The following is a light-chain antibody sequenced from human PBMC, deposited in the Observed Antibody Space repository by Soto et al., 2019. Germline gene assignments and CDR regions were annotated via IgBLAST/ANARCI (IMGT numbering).Light chain of an antibody. CDR1: QNINKW. CDR3: QQSYSYYSST. Sequence: IQMTQSPSTLSASVGDRVTITCRASQNINKWLAWYQQKPGIATKLLIYRASTLKRGVPSRFSGSCSRTDFTLTISSLQPDDCATYFCQQSYSYYSSTFGQGTKVEI. CDR2: RAS. J-gene: IGKJ1*01. V-gene: IGKV1-5*03.